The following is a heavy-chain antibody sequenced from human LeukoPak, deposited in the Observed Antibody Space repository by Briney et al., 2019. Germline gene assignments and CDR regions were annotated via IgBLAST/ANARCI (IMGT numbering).Heavy chain of an antibody. J-gene: IGHJ4*02. V-gene: IGHV3-30*18. CDR3: AKAGGDSSGKTHDY. Sequence: GSLRLSCAASGFTFTTYGMHWVRQAPGKGLEWVAVISYDGSNKYYADSVKGRFTISRGNSKNTLYLQMNSLRAEDTAVYYCAKAGGDSSGKTHDYWGQGTLVTVSS. CDR2: ISYDGSNK. CDR1: GFTFTTYG. D-gene: IGHD3-22*01.